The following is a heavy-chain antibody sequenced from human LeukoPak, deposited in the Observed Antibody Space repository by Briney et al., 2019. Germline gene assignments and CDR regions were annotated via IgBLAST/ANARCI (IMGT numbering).Heavy chain of an antibody. D-gene: IGHD3-10*01. CDR3: ARVFYGSGSYYFYY. CDR2: IWYDGSNK. CDR1: GCTFSSYG. J-gene: IGHJ4*02. Sequence: PGGSLRLSCAASGCTFSSYGMHWVRQAPGKGLEWVAVIWYDGSNKYYADSVKGRFTISRDNSKNTLYLQMNSLRAEDTAVYYCARVFYGSGSYYFYYWAREPWSPSPQ. V-gene: IGHV3-33*01.